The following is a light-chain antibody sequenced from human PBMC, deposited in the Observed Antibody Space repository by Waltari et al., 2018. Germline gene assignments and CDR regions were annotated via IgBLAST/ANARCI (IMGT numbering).Light chain of an antibody. CDR2: EDK. Sequence: QSVLTQPPSVSAAPGQKVTISCSGGNSNIGNNYVSWYQQFPGTAPKLLISEDKRRPSGIPDRCSGSKSGTSATLGITGLQTGDEADYYCGTWDSSLYAVVFGGGTKLTAL. CDR1: NSNIGNNY. CDR3: GTWDSSLYAVV. V-gene: IGLV1-51*01. J-gene: IGLJ2*01.